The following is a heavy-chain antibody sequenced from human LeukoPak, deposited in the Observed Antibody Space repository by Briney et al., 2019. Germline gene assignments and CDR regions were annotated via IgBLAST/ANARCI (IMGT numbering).Heavy chain of an antibody. V-gene: IGHV4-34*01. CDR1: GGSFSGYY. Sequence: SETPSLTCAVYGGSFSGYYWSWIRQPPGKGLEWIGEINHSGSTNYNPSLNSRVSISVDTSKNQLSLKLSSVTAADTAVYYCARREGYNFDYWGQGTLVTVSS. D-gene: IGHD5-24*01. J-gene: IGHJ4*02. CDR3: ARREGYNFDY. CDR2: INHSGST.